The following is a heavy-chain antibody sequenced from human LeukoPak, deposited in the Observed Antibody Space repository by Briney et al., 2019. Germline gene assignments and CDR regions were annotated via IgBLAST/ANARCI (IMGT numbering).Heavy chain of an antibody. CDR3: ARQTEWLRLLSFDY. Sequence: SETLSLTCTVSAGSISSSSYYWGWIRQPPGKGLEWIGSIYYSGSTYYNPSLKSRVTISVDTSKNQFSPKLSSVTAADTAVYYCARQTEWLRLLSFDYWGQGTLVTVSS. J-gene: IGHJ4*02. D-gene: IGHD5-12*01. V-gene: IGHV4-39*01. CDR2: IYYSGST. CDR1: AGSISSSSYY.